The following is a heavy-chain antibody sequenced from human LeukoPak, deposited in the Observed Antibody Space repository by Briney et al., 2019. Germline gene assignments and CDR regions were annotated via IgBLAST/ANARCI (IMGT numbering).Heavy chain of an antibody. D-gene: IGHD6-6*01. Sequence: GGSLRLSCAASGFTFSSYNMNWVRQAPGKGLEGVSYISSSSSTIYYADSVKGRFTISRDNAKNSLYLQMNSLRAEDTAVYYCARVGFVVYSSSGPFTGWGQGTLVTVSS. CDR1: GFTFSSYN. CDR3: ARVGFVVYSSSGPFTG. CDR2: ISSSSSTI. V-gene: IGHV3-48*04. J-gene: IGHJ4*02.